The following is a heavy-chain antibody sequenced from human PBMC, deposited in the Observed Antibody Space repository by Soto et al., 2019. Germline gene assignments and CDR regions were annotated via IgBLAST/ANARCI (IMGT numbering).Heavy chain of an antibody. CDR1: GFTFSSYA. J-gene: IGHJ4*02. Sequence: EVQLVESGGGLVQPGGSLRLSCSASGFTFSSYAMHWVRQAPGKGLEYVSAISSNGGSTYYADSVKGRFTISRDNSKNTLYLQMSSLRAEDTAVYYCALRSSSWHFDYWGQGTLVTVSS. CDR3: ALRSSSWHFDY. CDR2: ISSNGGST. V-gene: IGHV3-64D*06. D-gene: IGHD6-13*01.